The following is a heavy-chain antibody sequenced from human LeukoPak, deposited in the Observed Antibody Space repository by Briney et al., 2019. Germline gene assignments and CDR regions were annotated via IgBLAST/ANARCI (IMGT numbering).Heavy chain of an antibody. J-gene: IGHJ4*02. CDR3: ARDSKVTGTSFDF. Sequence: ASVKVCCKASGHMFTESYMHWVRQAPGHGLEWMGWMNVDSGGTKYAQKFQGRVTMTRDTSISTAFMDLTRLRSDDTAVYYCARDSKVTGTSFDFWGQGTLVTVSS. D-gene: IGHD6-19*01. CDR2: MNVDSGGT. V-gene: IGHV1-2*02. CDR1: GHMFTESY.